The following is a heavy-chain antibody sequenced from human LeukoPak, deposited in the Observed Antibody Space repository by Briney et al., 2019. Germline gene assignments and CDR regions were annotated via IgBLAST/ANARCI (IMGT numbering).Heavy chain of an antibody. V-gene: IGHV4-31*03. J-gene: IGHJ6*03. CDR1: CGSISSGGYY. CDR2: IYYSGST. D-gene: IGHD1-1*01. CDR3: AREARYRYYYYYYYMDV. Sequence: SETLSLTCTVSCGSISSGGYYWSWIRQHPGKGLEWIGYIYYSGSTYYNPSLKSRVTISVDTSKNQFSLKLSSVTAADTAVYYCAREARYRYYYYYYYMDVWGKGTTVTVSS.